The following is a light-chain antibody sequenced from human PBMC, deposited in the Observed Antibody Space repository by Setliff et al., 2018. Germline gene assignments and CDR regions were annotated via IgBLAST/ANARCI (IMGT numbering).Light chain of an antibody. Sequence: SVSGTVGQKVTLSCTGESDNIGRNSVGWYQQSSHGAPKTVMLGNFLPSGIPDRFSGSKSGTTASLTISGLQLEDEADYYCSTWDYSLRTHVFRTGTKVTVL. V-gene: IGLV1-44*01. CDR2: GNF. CDR1: SDNIGRNS. J-gene: IGLJ1*01. CDR3: STWDYSLRTHV.